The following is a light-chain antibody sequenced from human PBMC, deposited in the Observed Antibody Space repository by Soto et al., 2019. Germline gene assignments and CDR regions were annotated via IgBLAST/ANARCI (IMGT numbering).Light chain of an antibody. V-gene: IGKV1-33*01. J-gene: IGKJ5*01. CDR1: QSISSW. CDR3: QQYENLPT. CDR2: DAS. Sequence: DIQLTQSPSPLSASVGERVTLTFRASQSISSWLAWYQQKPGKAPKLLIYDASNLEAGVPSRFRGSGSGTDFTFTISRLQPEDIATYYCQQYENLPTFGQGTRLEIK.